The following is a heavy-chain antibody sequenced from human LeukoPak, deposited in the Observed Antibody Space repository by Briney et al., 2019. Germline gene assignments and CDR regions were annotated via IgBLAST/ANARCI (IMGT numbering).Heavy chain of an antibody. CDR3: ARDLNSSGWYGPRFDP. CDR2: IYTSGST. Sequence: PSETLSLTCTVSGGSISSYYWSWIRQPAGKGLEWIGRIYTSGSTNYNPSLKSRVTVSVDTSKNQFSLKLSSVTAADTAVYYCARDLNSSGWYGPRFDPWGQGTLVTVSS. D-gene: IGHD6-19*01. J-gene: IGHJ5*02. V-gene: IGHV4-4*07. CDR1: GGSISSYY.